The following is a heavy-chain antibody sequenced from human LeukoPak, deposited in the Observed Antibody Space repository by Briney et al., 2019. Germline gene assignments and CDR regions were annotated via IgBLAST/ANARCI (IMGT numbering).Heavy chain of an antibody. V-gene: IGHV4-4*07. CDR1: GGSISSYY. CDR3: ATDFIAVAGTSGDY. CDR2: IYTSGST. J-gene: IGHJ4*02. Sequence: SETLSLTCTVSGGSISSYYWSWIRQPAGKGLEWIGRIYTSGSTNYNPSLKSRVTMSVDTSKNQFSLKLSSVTAADTAVYYCATDFIAVAGTSGDYWGQGTLVTVSS. D-gene: IGHD6-19*01.